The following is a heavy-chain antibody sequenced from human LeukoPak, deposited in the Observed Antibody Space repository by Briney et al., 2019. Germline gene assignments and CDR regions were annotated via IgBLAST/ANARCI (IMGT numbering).Heavy chain of an antibody. CDR3: TRVGGSSSPADAFDI. CDR2: IRSKAYGGTT. J-gene: IGHJ3*02. Sequence: GGSLRLSCTASGFTFGDYAMSWFRQAPGKGLEWVGFIRSKAYGGTTEYAASVKGRFTISRDDSKSIAYLQMNSLKTEDTAVYYCTRVGGSSSPADAFDIWGQGTMVTVSS. CDR1: GFTFGDYA. D-gene: IGHD6-6*01. V-gene: IGHV3-49*03.